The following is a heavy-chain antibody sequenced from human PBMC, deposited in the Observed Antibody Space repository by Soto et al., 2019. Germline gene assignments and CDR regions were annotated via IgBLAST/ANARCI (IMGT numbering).Heavy chain of an antibody. D-gene: IGHD3-16*02. CDR2: IWYDGSNK. V-gene: IGHV3-33*01. J-gene: IGHJ4*02. Sequence: GGSLRLSCAASGFTFSSYGMHWVRQAPGKGLEWVAVIWYDGSNKYYADSVKGRFTISRDNSKNTLYLQMNSLRAEDTAVYYCAREHLGVLSFNYFDYWGQGTLVTVSS. CDR1: GFTFSSYG. CDR3: AREHLGVLSFNYFDY.